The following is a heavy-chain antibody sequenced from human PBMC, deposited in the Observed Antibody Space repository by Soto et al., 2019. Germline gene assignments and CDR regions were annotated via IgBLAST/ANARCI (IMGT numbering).Heavy chain of an antibody. Sequence: EVQLLESGGGLVQPGGSLRLSCAASGFTFSSYAMSLVRQAPGKGLEWVSAISGSGGSTYYADSVKGRFTISRDNTKNTLYLQVNSLRAEDTAVYYCAKPSAVVVAATHFDYWGQGTLVTVSS. CDR1: GFTFSSYA. J-gene: IGHJ4*02. CDR3: AKPSAVVVAATHFDY. CDR2: ISGSGGST. D-gene: IGHD2-15*01. V-gene: IGHV3-23*01.